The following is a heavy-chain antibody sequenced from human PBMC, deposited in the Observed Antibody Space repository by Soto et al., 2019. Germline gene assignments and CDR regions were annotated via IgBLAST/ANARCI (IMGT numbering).Heavy chain of an antibody. D-gene: IGHD2-2*01. J-gene: IGHJ6*02. V-gene: IGHV4-34*01. CDR2: INHSGST. CDR3: ASSRYCSSTSCFYYYYYYGMDV. CDR1: GGSFSGYY. Sequence: QVQLQQWGAGLLKPSETLSLTCAVYGGSFSGYYWSWIRQTPGKGLEWIGEINHSGSTNYNPSLKSRVTISVDTSKNQFSLKLSSVTAADTAVYYCASSRYCSSTSCFYYYYYYGMDVWGQGTTVTVSS.